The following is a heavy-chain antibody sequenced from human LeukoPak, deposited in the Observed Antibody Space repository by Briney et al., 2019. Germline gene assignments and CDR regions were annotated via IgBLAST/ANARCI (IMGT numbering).Heavy chain of an antibody. CDR1: GFTFSKYW. Sequence: GGSLRLSCEVSGFTFSKYWMRWVRQAPGKGLEWVASIDKDGSEKRYVDSVEGRFTISRDNAKKSVYLQMTSLGAEDTAVYYCATYTQHFGAPGTDYWGQGTLVTVSS. D-gene: IGHD3-10*01. V-gene: IGHV3-7*01. J-gene: IGHJ4*02. CDR2: IDKDGSEK. CDR3: ATYTQHFGAPGTDY.